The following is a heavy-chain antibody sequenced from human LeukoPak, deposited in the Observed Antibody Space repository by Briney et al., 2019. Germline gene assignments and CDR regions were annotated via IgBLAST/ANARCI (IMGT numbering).Heavy chain of an antibody. Sequence: GGSLRLSCAASGFTFSSYWMSWVRQAPGKGLEWVANIKQDGSEKYYVDSVKGRFTISRDNAKNSLYLQMNSLRAEDTAVYYCARVNVLRFLEWYRPLYYFDYWGQGTLVTVSS. V-gene: IGHV3-7*01. CDR1: GFTFSSYW. CDR2: IKQDGSEK. D-gene: IGHD3-3*01. J-gene: IGHJ4*02. CDR3: ARVNVLRFLEWYRPLYYFDY.